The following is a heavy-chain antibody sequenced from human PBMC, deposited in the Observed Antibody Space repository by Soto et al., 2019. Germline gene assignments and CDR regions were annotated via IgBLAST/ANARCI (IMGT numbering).Heavy chain of an antibody. J-gene: IGHJ5*02. V-gene: IGHV1-69*13. Sequence: SVKVSCKASGGTFSSYAISWVRQAPGQGLEWMGGIIPIFGTANYAQKFQGRVTITADESTSTAYMELSSLRSEDTAVYYCARVSGLYDSSGHWLDPWGQGPLVTVYS. D-gene: IGHD3-22*01. CDR3: ARVSGLYDSSGHWLDP. CDR1: GGTFSSYA. CDR2: IIPIFGTA.